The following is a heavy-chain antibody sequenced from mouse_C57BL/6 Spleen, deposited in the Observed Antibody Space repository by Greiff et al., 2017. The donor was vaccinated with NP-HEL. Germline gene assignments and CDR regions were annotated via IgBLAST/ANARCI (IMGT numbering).Heavy chain of an antibody. Sequence: DVQLVESGGGLVKPGGSLKLSCAASGFTFSSYAMSWVRQTPEKRLEWVATISDGGSYTYYPDNVKGRFTISRDNAKNNLYLQMSHLKSEDTAMYYCAINYYGSSSIAYWGQGTLVTVSA. D-gene: IGHD1-1*01. CDR2: ISDGGSYT. V-gene: IGHV5-4*01. CDR3: AINYYGSSSIAY. J-gene: IGHJ3*01. CDR1: GFTFSSYA.